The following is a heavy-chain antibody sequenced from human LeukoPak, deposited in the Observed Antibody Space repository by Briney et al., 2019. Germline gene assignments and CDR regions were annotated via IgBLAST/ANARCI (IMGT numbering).Heavy chain of an antibody. CDR3: ARVNYLWFGEFTAYYFDY. CDR1: GYTFTSYG. J-gene: IGHJ4*02. Sequence: SVKVSCKASGYTFTSYGISWVRQAPGQGLEWMGRIIPILGIANYAQKFQGRVTITADKSTSTAYMELSSLRSEDTAVYYCARVNYLWFGEFTAYYFDYWGQGTLVTVSS. V-gene: IGHV1-69*04. CDR2: IIPILGIA. D-gene: IGHD3-10*01.